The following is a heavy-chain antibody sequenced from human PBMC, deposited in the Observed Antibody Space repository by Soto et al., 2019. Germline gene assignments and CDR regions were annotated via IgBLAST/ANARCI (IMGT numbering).Heavy chain of an antibody. J-gene: IGHJ3*02. CDR2: ISAYNGNT. Sequence: ASVKVSCKASGYTFTSYGISWVRQAPGQGLEWMGWISAYNGNTNYAQKLQGRVTMTTDTSTSTAYMELRSLRSDDTAVYYCAREGQAYCGGDCYSDAFDIWGQGTMVTVS. D-gene: IGHD2-21*01. CDR1: GYTFTSYG. CDR3: AREGQAYCGGDCYSDAFDI. V-gene: IGHV1-18*01.